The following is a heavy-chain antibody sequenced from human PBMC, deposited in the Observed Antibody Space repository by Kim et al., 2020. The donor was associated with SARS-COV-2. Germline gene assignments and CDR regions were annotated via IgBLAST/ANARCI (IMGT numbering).Heavy chain of an antibody. Sequence: GGSLRLSCAASGFTFSNAWMSWVRQAPGKGPEWVGRIKSKTDGGTTDYAAPVKGRFTISRDDSKNTLYLQMNSLKTEATAGYYCILGTVTEFDYWGQGTLVTVSS. V-gene: IGHV3-15*01. CDR2: IKSKTDGGTT. CDR1: GFTFSNAW. J-gene: IGHJ4*02. D-gene: IGHD4-17*01. CDR3: ILGTVTEFDY.